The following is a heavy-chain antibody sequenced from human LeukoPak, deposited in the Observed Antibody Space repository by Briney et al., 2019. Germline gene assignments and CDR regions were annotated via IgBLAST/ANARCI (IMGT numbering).Heavy chain of an antibody. J-gene: IGHJ6*02. CDR2: IWYDGSNK. V-gene: IGHV3-33*01. Sequence: GGSLRLSCAASGFTFSSYGMHWVRQAPGKGLEWVAVIWYDGSNKYYADSVKDRFTISRDNSKNTLYLQMNSLRAEDTAVYYCARVAPYSYGNYYGMDVWGQGTTVTVSS. CDR1: GFTFSSYG. D-gene: IGHD5-18*01. CDR3: ARVAPYSYGNYYGMDV.